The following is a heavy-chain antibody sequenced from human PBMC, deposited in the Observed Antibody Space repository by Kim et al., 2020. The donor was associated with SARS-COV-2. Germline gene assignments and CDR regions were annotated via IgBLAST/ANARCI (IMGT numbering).Heavy chain of an antibody. D-gene: IGHD3-10*01. CDR2: IYYSGST. V-gene: IGHV4-59*13. CDR1: GGSISSYY. J-gene: IGHJ6*01. CDR3: ARDKTMVRGVITSSDGMDV. Sequence: SETLSLTCTVSGGSISSYYWSWIRQPPGKGLEWIGYIYYSGSTNYNPSLKSRVTISVDTSKNQFSLKLSSVTAADTAVYYCARDKTMVRGVITSSDGMDV.